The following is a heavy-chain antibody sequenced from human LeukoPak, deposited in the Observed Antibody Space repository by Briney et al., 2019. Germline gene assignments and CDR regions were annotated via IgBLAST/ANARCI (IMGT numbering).Heavy chain of an antibody. D-gene: IGHD3-10*01. Sequence: GGSLRLSCAASGFTFSSYSMNWVRQAPGKGLEWVSYISSSSSTIYYADSVKGRFTISRDNAKNSLYLQMNSLRAEDTAVYYCARSSNYYGSGSYYIDYWGQGTLVTVSS. CDR2: ISSSSSTI. CDR3: ARSSNYYGSGSYYIDY. J-gene: IGHJ4*02. CDR1: GFTFSSYS. V-gene: IGHV3-48*01.